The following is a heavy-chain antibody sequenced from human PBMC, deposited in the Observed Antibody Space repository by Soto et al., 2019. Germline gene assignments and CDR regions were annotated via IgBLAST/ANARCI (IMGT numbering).Heavy chain of an antibody. CDR2: IIPIFGTA. D-gene: IGHD2-15*01. J-gene: IGHJ4*02. CDR1: GGTFSSYA. CDR3: GSGENYFDY. Sequence: NRRASVKVSCKASGGTFSSYAISWVRQAPGQGLEWMGGIIPIFGTANYAQKFQGRVTVTADESTSTAYMELSSLRSEDTAVYYCGSGENYFDYWGQGTLVTVSS. V-gene: IGHV1-69*13.